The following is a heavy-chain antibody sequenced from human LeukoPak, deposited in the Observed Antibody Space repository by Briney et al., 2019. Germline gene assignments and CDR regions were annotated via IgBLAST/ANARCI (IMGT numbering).Heavy chain of an antibody. CDR3: ARASGYYYYMDV. J-gene: IGHJ6*03. Sequence: SETLSLTCAVSGGSISSGGYSWSWIRQPPGKGLEWIGYIYYSGSTYYNPSLKSRVTISVDTSKNQFSLKLSSVTAADTAVYYCARASGYYYYMDVWGKGTTVTVSS. V-gene: IGHV4-30-4*07. CDR1: GGSISSGGYS. CDR2: IYYSGST.